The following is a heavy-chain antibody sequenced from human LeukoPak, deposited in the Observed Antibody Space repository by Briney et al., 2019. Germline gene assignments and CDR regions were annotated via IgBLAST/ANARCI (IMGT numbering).Heavy chain of an antibody. CDR3: AKDQYQLLYDVAVAGISDY. V-gene: IGHV3-23*01. D-gene: IGHD2-2*02. J-gene: IGHJ4*02. Sequence: GGSLRLSCAASGFTFSSYAMSWVRQAPGKGLEWVSAISGSGGSTYYADSVKGRFTISRDNSKNTLYLRMNSLRAEDTAVYYCAKDQYQLLYDVAVAGISDYWGQGTLVTVSS. CDR2: ISGSGGST. CDR1: GFTFSSYA.